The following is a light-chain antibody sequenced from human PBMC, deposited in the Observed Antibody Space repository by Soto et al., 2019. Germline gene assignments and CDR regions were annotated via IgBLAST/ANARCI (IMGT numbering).Light chain of an antibody. Sequence: EIVMTQSPATLCVSTGERAPLTCRASQSVSSNLAWYQPKPGKAPRLLIYASSNRATGIPDRFSGSASGTDFTLTIKRLEPEDFAVYYCQLYGISPHFGQGTRLEIK. J-gene: IGKJ5*01. CDR3: QLYGISPH. CDR1: QSVSSN. V-gene: IGKV3D-15*01. CDR2: ASS.